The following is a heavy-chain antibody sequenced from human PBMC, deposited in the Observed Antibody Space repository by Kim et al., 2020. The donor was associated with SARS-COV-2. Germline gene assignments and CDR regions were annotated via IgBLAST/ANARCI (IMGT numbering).Heavy chain of an antibody. CDR3: TTGETGTTDYYYYGMDV. CDR1: GFTFSNAW. D-gene: IGHD1-7*01. J-gene: IGHJ6*02. Sequence: GGSLRLSCAASGFTFSNAWMSWVRQAPGKGLEWVGRIKSKTDGGTTDYAAPVKGRFTISRDDSKNTLYLQMNSLKTEDTAVYYCTTGETGTTDYYYYGMDVWGQGTTVTVSS. CDR2: IKSKTDGGTT. V-gene: IGHV3-15*01.